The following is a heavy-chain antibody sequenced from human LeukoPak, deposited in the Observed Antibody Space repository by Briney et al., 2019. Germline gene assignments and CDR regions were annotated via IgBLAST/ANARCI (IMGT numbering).Heavy chain of an antibody. CDR3: ARVHSGYALHD. V-gene: IGHV4-34*01. J-gene: IGHJ4*02. CDR1: GGSFSGYY. Sequence: SETLSLTCAVYGGSFSGYYWSWIRQPPGKGLEWIGEINHSGSTNYNPSLKSRVTISVDTSKNQFSLKLSSVTAADTAVYYCARVHSGYALHDWGQGTLVTVSS. D-gene: IGHD5-12*01. CDR2: INHSGST.